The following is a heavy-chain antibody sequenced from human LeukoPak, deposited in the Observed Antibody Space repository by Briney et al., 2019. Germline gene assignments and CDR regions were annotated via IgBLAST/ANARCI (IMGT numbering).Heavy chain of an antibody. Sequence: GGSLRLSCAASGFSISNYVMTSVRQAPGKGLEWVSGLSDNGDSGYYADSVKGRFAISRDNAKTTVYLKMNSLRDEDTAVYYCAKDVSRILTGARNYFDSWGQGTLVTVSS. V-gene: IGHV3-23*01. CDR1: GFSISNYV. D-gene: IGHD3-9*01. CDR2: LSDNGDSG. J-gene: IGHJ4*02. CDR3: AKDVSRILTGARNYFDS.